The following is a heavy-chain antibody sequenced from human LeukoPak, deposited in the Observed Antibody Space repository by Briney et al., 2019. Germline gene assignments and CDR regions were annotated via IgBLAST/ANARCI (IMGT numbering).Heavy chain of an antibody. J-gene: IGHJ6*02. V-gene: IGHV1-8*01. D-gene: IGHD5-24*01. CDR3: VRAMAPLDTFNYQYAMDV. CDR1: GYTFNNYD. Sequence: ASVKVSCKASGYTFNNYDINWVRQAPGQGLEWMGWMNPNSGNTGYAQKFQGRFALTRETFISTAYMELSSLRSDDTAVYYCVRAMAPLDTFNYQYAMDVWGQGTMVTVSS. CDR2: MNPNSGNT.